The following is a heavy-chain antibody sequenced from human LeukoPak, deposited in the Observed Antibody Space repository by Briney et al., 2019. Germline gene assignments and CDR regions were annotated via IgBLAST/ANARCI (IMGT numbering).Heavy chain of an antibody. CDR1: GFTVITND. CDR3: ARGVEPLVANTLAY. Sequence: PGGSLRLSCAASGFTVITNDMTWVRRAPGQGLEWVSVLYSDGNTKYADSVQGRFTISRDNSKNTLYLEMNSLSPDDTAVYYCARGVEPLVANTLAYWGQGTLVTVSS. D-gene: IGHD1-14*01. CDR2: LYSDGNT. J-gene: IGHJ4*02. V-gene: IGHV3-53*01.